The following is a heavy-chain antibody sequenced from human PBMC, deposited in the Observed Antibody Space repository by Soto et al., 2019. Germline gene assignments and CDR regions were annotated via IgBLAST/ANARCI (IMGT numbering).Heavy chain of an antibody. CDR1: GFTFSSYG. CDR3: AKDTAMVD. Sequence: GGSLRLSCVASGFTFSSYGMHWVRQAPGKGLEWVAVISYDGSNKVYADYMKGRFTISRDNSKNTLYLQMNGLRAEDTAVYYCAKDTAMVDWGQGTLVTVSS. D-gene: IGHD5-18*01. CDR2: ISYDGSNK. V-gene: IGHV3-30*18. J-gene: IGHJ4*02.